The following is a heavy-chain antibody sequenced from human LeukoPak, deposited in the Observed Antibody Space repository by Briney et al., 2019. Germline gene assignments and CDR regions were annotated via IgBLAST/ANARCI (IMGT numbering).Heavy chain of an antibody. D-gene: IGHD4-17*01. Sequence: PGGSLRLSCAASGFTFSTYWMTWVRQAPGKGLECVAYINQDESKKYYVDSVKGRFTISRDNAKKSLNLQMNSLRVEDTAVYFCARDGGHHGDLDYWGQGTLVTVSS. CDR1: GFTFSTYW. V-gene: IGHV3-7*01. CDR3: ARDGGHHGDLDY. J-gene: IGHJ4*02. CDR2: INQDESKK.